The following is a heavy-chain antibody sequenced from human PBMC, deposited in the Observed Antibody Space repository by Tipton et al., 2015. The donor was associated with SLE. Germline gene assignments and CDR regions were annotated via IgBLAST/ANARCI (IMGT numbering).Heavy chain of an antibody. D-gene: IGHD3-9*01. CDR3: ARAQPFYDVLTSYFDP. V-gene: IGHV4-39*07. J-gene: IGHJ5*02. Sequence: TLSLTCTVSGGSISSSSYSWGWIRQPPGKGLEWIGSIYYSGSTNYNPSLKSRVTISVDTSKNQFSLNLTSVTAADTAVYYCARAQPFYDVLTSYFDPWGQGTLVSVSS. CDR2: IYYSGST. CDR1: GGSISSSSYS.